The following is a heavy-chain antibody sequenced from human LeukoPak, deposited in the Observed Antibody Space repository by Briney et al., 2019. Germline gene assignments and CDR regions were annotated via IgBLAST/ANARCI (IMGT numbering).Heavy chain of an antibody. CDR1: GYTFTNYG. Sequence: GASVKVSCKASGYTFTNYGISWVRQAPGQGLEWMGWISANSGNTKFAQKVQGRITMTTDTSTSTAYMELRSLRSDDTAIYYCARDRHYDASTVFDPWGQGTLVTVSS. CDR2: ISANSGNT. CDR3: ARDRHYDASTVFDP. J-gene: IGHJ5*02. V-gene: IGHV1-18*01. D-gene: IGHD3-3*01.